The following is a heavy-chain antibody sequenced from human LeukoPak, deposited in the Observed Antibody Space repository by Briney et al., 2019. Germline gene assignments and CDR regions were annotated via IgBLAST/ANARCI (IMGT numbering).Heavy chain of an antibody. V-gene: IGHV4-30-2*01. CDR3: ARDRAAAAGSIDY. J-gene: IGHJ4*02. CDR2: IYHSGST. CDR1: GGSISSGGYY. D-gene: IGHD6-13*01. Sequence: SETLSLTCTVSGGSISSGGYYWSWIRQPPGKGLEWIGYIYHSGSTYYNPSLKSRVTISVDTSKNQFSLKLSSVTAADTAVYYCARDRAAAAGSIDYWGQGTLVTVSS.